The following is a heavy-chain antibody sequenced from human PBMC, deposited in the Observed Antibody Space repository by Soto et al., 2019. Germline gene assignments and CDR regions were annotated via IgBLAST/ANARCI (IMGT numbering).Heavy chain of an antibody. CDR2: IWYDGSNK. V-gene: IGHV3-33*01. D-gene: IGHD3-9*01. CDR1: GFTFSSYG. CDR3: AMIGADYDILTGTGPFDY. Sequence: GGSLRLSCAASGFTFSSYGMHWVRQAPGKGLEWVAVIWYDGSNKYYADSVKGRFTISRDNSKNTLYLQMNSLRAEDTAVYYCAMIGADYDILTGTGPFDYWGQGTLVTVSS. J-gene: IGHJ4*02.